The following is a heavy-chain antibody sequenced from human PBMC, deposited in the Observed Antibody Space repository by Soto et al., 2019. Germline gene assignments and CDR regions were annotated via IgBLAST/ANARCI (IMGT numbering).Heavy chain of an antibody. J-gene: IGHJ4*02. CDR3: ARDPKTSGGQHWAFNYFDS. V-gene: IGHV3-30*14. CDR1: GFSFSISP. Sequence: QVQLVESGGGVVQPGRSLRLSCAASGFSFSISPMHWVRQAAGKGPEWVALISYDGTNKFYADSVKGRFTISRDNSKSTLYFPVDSLRPDDAAVYYCARDPKTSGGQHWAFNYFDSWGQGTLVTVSS. D-gene: IGHD7-27*01. CDR2: ISYDGTNK.